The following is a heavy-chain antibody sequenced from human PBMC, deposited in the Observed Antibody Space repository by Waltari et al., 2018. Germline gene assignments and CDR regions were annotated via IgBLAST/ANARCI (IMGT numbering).Heavy chain of an antibody. J-gene: IGHJ6*02. CDR1: GGTFSSYA. CDR2: IIPIFGTA. D-gene: IGHD5-12*01. Sequence: QVQLVQSGAEVKKPGSSVKVSCKASGGTFSSYAISWVRQAPGQGLEWMGRIIPIFGTANYAQKFQGRVTITADKSTSTAYMELSSLRSEDTAVYYCASRATRATYYYYYGMDVWGQGTTVTVSS. V-gene: IGHV1-69*08. CDR3: ASRATRATYYYYYGMDV.